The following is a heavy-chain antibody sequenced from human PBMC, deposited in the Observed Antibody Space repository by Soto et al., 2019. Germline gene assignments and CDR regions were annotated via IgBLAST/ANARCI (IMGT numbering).Heavy chain of an antibody. CDR2: IYHSGST. V-gene: IGHV4-4*02. J-gene: IGHJ4*02. Sequence: QVQLQESGPGLVKPSGTLSLTCAVSGDSISNNNWWSWVRQPPGKGLEWIGEIYHSGSTNYNPSLQSRGTISVDKSKTQFSLKLRSVTAADTAVYYCARSTVTEDCWGQGTLVTVSS. CDR1: GDSISNNNW. D-gene: IGHD4-17*01. CDR3: ARSTVTEDC.